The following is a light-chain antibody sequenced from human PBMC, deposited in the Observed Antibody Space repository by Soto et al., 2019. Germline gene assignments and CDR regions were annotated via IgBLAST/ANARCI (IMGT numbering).Light chain of an antibody. J-gene: IGKJ1*01. V-gene: IGKV1-5*01. CDR3: QQYNSYSQT. CDR1: QSISSW. Sequence: DIQMTQSPSTLAASLGDRVTITCRASQSISSWLDWYQQKPGKAPKLLIYDASSLESGVPSRFSGSGSGTEFTLTISSLQPDDFEPYYCQQYNSYSQTFGQGTKVDIK. CDR2: DAS.